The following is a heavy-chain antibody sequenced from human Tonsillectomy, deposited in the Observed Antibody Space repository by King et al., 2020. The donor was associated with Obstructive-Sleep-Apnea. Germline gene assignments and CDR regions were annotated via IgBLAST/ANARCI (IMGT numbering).Heavy chain of an antibody. V-gene: IGHV2-26*01. J-gene: IGHJ6*02. CDR1: GFSLSNARMG. D-gene: IGHD5-24*01. CDR3: ARTIIVQMATVRPYYYYGMDV. CDR2: IFSNDET. Sequence: TLKESGPVLVKPTETLTLTCTVSGFSLSNARMGVTWIRQPPGKALEWLAHIFSNDETSYSTSLKSRLTISKDTSKSQVVLTMTNMDPVDTATYYCARTIIVQMATVRPYYYYGMDVWGQGTTVTVSS.